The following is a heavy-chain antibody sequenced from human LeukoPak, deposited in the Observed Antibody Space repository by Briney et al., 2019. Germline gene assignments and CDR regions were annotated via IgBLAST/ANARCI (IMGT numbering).Heavy chain of an antibody. CDR1: GGSISSYY. CDR2: IYYSGST. V-gene: IGHV4-59*06. D-gene: IGHD5-24*01. J-gene: IGHJ5*02. Sequence: PSETLSLTCTVSGGSISSYYWSWIRQHPGKGLEWIGYIYYSGSTYYNPSLKSRVTISVDTSKNQFSLNLSSVTAADTAVYYCAREEMATSNWFDPWGQGTLVTVSS. CDR3: AREEMATSNWFDP.